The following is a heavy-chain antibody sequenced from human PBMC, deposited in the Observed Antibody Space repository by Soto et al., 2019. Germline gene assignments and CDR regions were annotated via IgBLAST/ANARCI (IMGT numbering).Heavy chain of an antibody. V-gene: IGHV4-59*08. J-gene: IGHJ5*02. Sequence: SETLSLTCTVSGGSISSYYWSWIRQPPGKGLEWIGYIYYSGSTNYNPSLKSRVTISVDTSKNQFSLKLSSVTAADTAVYYCARQGMAIWDCSGGSCYLPTLNWFDPWGQGTLVTVSS. D-gene: IGHD2-15*01. CDR2: IYYSGST. CDR1: GGSISSYY. CDR3: ARQGMAIWDCSGGSCYLPTLNWFDP.